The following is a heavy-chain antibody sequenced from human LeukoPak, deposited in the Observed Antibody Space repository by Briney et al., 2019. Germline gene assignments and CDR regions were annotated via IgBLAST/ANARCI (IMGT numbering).Heavy chain of an antibody. Sequence: PSETLSLTCTVPGGSISSYYWSWIRQPPGKGLEWIGYIYYSGSTNYNPSLKSRVTISVDTSKNQFSLKLSSVTAADTAVYYCARQYMVRGVITWFDPWGQGTLVTVSS. J-gene: IGHJ5*02. V-gene: IGHV4-59*01. D-gene: IGHD3-10*01. CDR2: IYYSGST. CDR3: ARQYMVRGVITWFDP. CDR1: GGSISSYY.